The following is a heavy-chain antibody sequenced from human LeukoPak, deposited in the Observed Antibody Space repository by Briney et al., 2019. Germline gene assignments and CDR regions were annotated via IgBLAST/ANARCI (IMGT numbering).Heavy chain of an antibody. CDR3: ARDESYKLDY. J-gene: IGHJ4*02. CDR2: IRSDGTA. CDR1: GLTFSSAW. Sequence: PGGSLRLSCAASGLTFSSAWMHWVRQTPGKRLVWISRIRSDGTATYADSVRGRFTISRDNAKNTLYLQMNNLRADDTGIYYCARDESYKLDYWGQGALVTVSS. D-gene: IGHD1-26*01. V-gene: IGHV3-74*01.